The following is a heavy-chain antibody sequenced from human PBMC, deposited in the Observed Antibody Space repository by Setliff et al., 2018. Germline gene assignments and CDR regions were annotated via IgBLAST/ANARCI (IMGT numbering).Heavy chain of an antibody. CDR2: LHPNGI. CDR3: ARSETCHSTHCSPYDY. J-gene: IGHJ4*02. D-gene: IGHD2-2*01. Sequence: GGSLRLSCVTSGFTLSRFWMHWVRQVPGKGFVWVSRLHPNGIYYADSVKGRFTISRDNAENSLYLQMNSLRAEDTAVYYCARSETCHSTHCSPYDYWGQGTPVTVSS. CDR1: GFTLSRFW. V-gene: IGHV3-74*01.